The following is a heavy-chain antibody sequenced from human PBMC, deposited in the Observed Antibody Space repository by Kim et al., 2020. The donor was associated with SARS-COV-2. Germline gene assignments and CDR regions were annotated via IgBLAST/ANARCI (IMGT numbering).Heavy chain of an antibody. CDR1: GASISSHY. Sequence: SETLSLTCTVSGASISSHYWSWIRQPPGKGLEWIGFIDYSGNTRYNPSLTSRVTISLDSSKNHVSLRLHSVTAADTAVYYCSRQQHCALWGQGPLVTVSS. CDR2: IDYSGNT. J-gene: IGHJ4*02. CDR3: SRQQHCAL. D-gene: IGHD1-1*01. V-gene: IGHV4-59*08.